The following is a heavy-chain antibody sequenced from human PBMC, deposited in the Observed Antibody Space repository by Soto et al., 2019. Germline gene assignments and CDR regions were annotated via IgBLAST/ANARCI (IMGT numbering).Heavy chain of an antibody. D-gene: IGHD3-10*01. CDR3: ARNMDYYYGPGSGNGHGF. CDR1: GYTFTAYY. CDR2: INPRFGDT. Sequence: QVQLVQSGAELKEPGDSVRVSCVASGYTFTAYYIHWVRQAPGQGLEWMGWINPRFGDTSYAQDFQGRVSMTRDTSISTVYMELSRLTSDDTAIYYCARNMDYYYGPGSGNGHGFWGQGTTVTVFS. V-gene: IGHV1-2*02. J-gene: IGHJ6*02.